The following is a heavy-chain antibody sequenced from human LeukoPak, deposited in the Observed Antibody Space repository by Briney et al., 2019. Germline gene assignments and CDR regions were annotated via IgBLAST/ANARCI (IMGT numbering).Heavy chain of an antibody. J-gene: IGHJ4*02. Sequence: PGGSLRLSCAASGFTFSSYWMHWVRQAPGKGLVWVSRINSDGSSTSYADSVKGRFTISRDNAKNTLYLQMNSLRAEDTAVYYCARDGDFWSGYYTALLDYWGQGTLVTVSS. V-gene: IGHV3-74*01. D-gene: IGHD3-3*01. CDR3: ARDGDFWSGYYTALLDY. CDR1: GFTFSSYW. CDR2: INSDGSST.